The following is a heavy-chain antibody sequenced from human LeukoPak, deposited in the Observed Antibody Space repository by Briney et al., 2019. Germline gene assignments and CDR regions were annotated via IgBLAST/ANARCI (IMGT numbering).Heavy chain of an antibody. CDR3: AKDGGYSYGYGFDY. D-gene: IGHD5-18*01. CDR1: GFTFDDYA. CDR2: ISWNSGSI. J-gene: IGHJ4*02. V-gene: IGHV3-9*01. Sequence: GRSLRLSCAASGFTFDDYAMHWVRRAPGKGLEWVSGISWNSGSIGYADSVKGRFTISRDNAKNSLYLQMNSLRAEDTALYYCAKDGGYSYGYGFDYWGQGTLVTVSS.